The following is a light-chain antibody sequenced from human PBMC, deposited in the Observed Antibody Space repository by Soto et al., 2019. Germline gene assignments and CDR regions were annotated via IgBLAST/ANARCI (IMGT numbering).Light chain of an antibody. CDR3: QQYNTWLWT. Sequence: EVVMTQSPATLSVSPGERATLSCRASQSVNANLAWYQQKPGQAPRLLIHGASNRATGIPARFSGSGFGTEFILTIRRLKSEDFAVYYCQQYNTWLWTFGQGTKVEI. CDR2: GAS. CDR1: QSVNAN. J-gene: IGKJ1*01. V-gene: IGKV3-15*01.